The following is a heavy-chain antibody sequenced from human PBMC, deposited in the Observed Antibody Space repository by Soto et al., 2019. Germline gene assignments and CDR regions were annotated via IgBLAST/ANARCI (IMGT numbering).Heavy chain of an antibody. CDR2: IWYDGSNK. CDR3: ARDQYYYDSSGHAFDI. J-gene: IGHJ3*02. Sequence: GGSLRLSCAASGFTFSSYGMHWVRQAPGKGLEWVAVIWYDGSNKYYADSVKGRFTISRDNSKNTLYLQMNSLRAEDTAVYYCARDQYYYDSSGHAFDIWGQGTMVTVSS. V-gene: IGHV3-33*01. D-gene: IGHD3-22*01. CDR1: GFTFSSYG.